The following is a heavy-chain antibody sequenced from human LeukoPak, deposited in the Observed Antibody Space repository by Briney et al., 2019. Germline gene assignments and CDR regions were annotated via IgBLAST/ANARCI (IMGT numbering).Heavy chain of an antibody. CDR2: ISYTGST. V-gene: IGHV4-59*08. D-gene: IGHD1-1*01. CDR3: ARLGIYPIQGYNYNYHYMDV. Sequence: SEPLSLPCTVSGASISSSYWSWLPHPPGKGLEGIGYISYTGSTNYNPPLKSRVTISVDMSKNQFSLQLSSVTAADTAAYYCARLGIYPIQGYNYNYHYMDVWAKGTTVTVSS. CDR1: GASISSSY. J-gene: IGHJ6*03.